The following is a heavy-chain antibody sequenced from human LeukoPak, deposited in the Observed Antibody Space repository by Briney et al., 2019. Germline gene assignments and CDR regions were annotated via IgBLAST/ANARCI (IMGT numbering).Heavy chain of an antibody. CDR3: ARDRLYAFDI. D-gene: IGHD4/OR15-4a*01. CDR1: GFTFSTYS. J-gene: IGHJ3*02. V-gene: IGHV3-48*02. CDR2: ISSDSGHI. Sequence: GGSLRLSGAASGFTFSTYSMNWVRQAPGKGLEWVSYISSDSGHIYYADSVKGRFTISRDNAKDSLYLQMSSLRDEDTAVYYCARDRLYAFDIWGQGTMVTVAS.